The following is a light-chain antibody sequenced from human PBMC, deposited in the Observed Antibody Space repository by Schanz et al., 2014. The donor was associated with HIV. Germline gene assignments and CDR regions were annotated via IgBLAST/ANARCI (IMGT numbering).Light chain of an antibody. CDR2: DVT. J-gene: IGLJ3*02. Sequence: QSALTQPASVSGSPGQSITISCTGTSSDVGGYDYVSWYQQHPGEAPKLLIYDVTNRPSGVSTRFSGSKSGNTASLAISGLQSEDEGDYYCTSYTSSTWVFGGGTKLTVL. V-gene: IGLV2-14*03. CDR1: SSDVGGYDY. CDR3: TSYTSSTWV.